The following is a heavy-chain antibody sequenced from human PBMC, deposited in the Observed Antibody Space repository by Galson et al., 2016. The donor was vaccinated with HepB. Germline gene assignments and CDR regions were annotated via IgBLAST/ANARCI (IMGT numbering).Heavy chain of an antibody. CDR1: GFTFSSYL. V-gene: IGHV3-30*04. CDR3: ARPGRLCSSISCYSWFDP. Sequence: SLRLSCAASGFTFSSYLMYWVRQAPGKGLEWVAIISDDGSDKNYADSVKGRFTISRDNSQNTPFLQMNSLRVEDTAVYYCARPGRLCSSISCYSWFDPWGQGTLVTVSA. CDR2: ISDDGSDK. J-gene: IGHJ5*02. D-gene: IGHD2-2*01.